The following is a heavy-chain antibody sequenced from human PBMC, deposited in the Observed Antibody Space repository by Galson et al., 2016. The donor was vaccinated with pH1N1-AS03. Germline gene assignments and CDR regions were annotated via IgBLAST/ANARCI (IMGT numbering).Heavy chain of an antibody. CDR2: IGSAGDT. J-gene: IGHJ6*02. V-gene: IGHV3-13*01. Sequence: LRLSCAASGFTFSDFDMHWVRQVSRKGLEWVSGIGSAGDTYYAASVKGRFTISRENAKNSLYLQMSSVTAGDTAVYYCARDPHGLDVWGQGTAVTVSS. CDR1: GFTFSDFD. CDR3: ARDPHGLDV.